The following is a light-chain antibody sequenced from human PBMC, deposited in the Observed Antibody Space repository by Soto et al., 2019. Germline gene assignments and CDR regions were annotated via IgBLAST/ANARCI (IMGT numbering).Light chain of an antibody. CDR2: QVS. CDR3: SSYAGSDSVL. J-gene: IGLJ2*01. V-gene: IGLV2-8*01. CDR1: SSDVGGYNY. Sequence: QSALTQPPSASGSPGQSVTISCTVTSSDVGGYNYVSWYQQHPGKAPKLMIYQVSQRPSGVPDRFSGSKSGNTASLTVSGLQAEDEADYYCSSYAGSDSVLFGGGTKLTVL.